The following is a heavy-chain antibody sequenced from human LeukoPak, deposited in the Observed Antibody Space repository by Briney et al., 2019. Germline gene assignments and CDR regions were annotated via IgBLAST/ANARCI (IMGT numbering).Heavy chain of an antibody. CDR1: GYTFTSYG. CDR2: ISAYNGNT. D-gene: IGHD2-15*01. J-gene: IGHJ3*02. CDR3: ARDRVVVVAATQLFAFDI. V-gene: IGHV1-18*01. Sequence: GASVKVSCKASGYTFTSYGISWVRQATGQGPEWMGRISAYNGNTNYAQKLQGRVTMTTDTSTSTAYMELRSLRSDDTAVYYCARDRVVVVAATQLFAFDIWGQGTMVTVSS.